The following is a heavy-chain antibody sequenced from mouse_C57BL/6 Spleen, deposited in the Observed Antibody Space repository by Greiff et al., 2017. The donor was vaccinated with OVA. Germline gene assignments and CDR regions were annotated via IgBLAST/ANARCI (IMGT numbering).Heavy chain of an antibody. CDR2: INPNNGGT. V-gene: IGHV1-26*01. CDR3: ASKGELWDGGYFDV. D-gene: IGHD4-1*01. J-gene: IGHJ1*03. Sequence: VQLQQSGPELVKPGASVKISCKASGYTFTDYYMNWVKQSHGKSLEWIGDINPNNGGTSYNQKFKGKATLTVDKSSSTAYMELRSLTSEDSAVYYCASKGELWDGGYFDVWGTGTTVTVSS. CDR1: GYTFTDYY.